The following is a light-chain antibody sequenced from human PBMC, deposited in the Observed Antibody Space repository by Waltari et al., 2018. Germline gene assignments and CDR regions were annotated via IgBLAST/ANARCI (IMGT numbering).Light chain of an antibody. J-gene: IGLJ3*02. CDR2: EVS. CDR1: STDIGAYKH. CDR3: TSFTSSATWV. Sequence: QSALTQPASVSGSPGQSITISCSGTSTDIGAYKHVSWYQQHPGKAPKLMIYEVSNRPSGVSNRLSGSKSGNPASLTISWLQADDESHYYCTSFTSSATWVFGGGTKVTVL. V-gene: IGLV2-14*01.